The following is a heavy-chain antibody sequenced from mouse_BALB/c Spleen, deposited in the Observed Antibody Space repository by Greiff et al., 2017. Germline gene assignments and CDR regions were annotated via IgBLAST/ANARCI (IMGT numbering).Heavy chain of an antibody. CDR3: ARASYDGYYVRAWFAY. Sequence: EVQLVESGGDLVKPGGSLKLSCAASGFTFSSYAMSWVRQTPEKRLEWVASISSGGSTYYPDSVKGRFTISRDNARNILYLQMSSLRSEDTAMYYCARASYDGYYVRAWFAYWGQGTLVTVSA. J-gene: IGHJ3*01. CDR2: ISSGGST. D-gene: IGHD2-3*01. V-gene: IGHV5-6-5*01. CDR1: GFTFSSYA.